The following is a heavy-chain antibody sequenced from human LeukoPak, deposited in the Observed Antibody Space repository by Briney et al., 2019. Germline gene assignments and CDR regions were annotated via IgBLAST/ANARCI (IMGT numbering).Heavy chain of an antibody. J-gene: IGHJ6*03. Sequence: ASVKVSCKASGYTFTSYAMNWVRQAPGQGLEWMGWINTNTGNPTYAQGFTGRFVFSLDTSVSTAYLQISSLKAEDTAVYYCARKSGAATPRDIVYQYYSMDVWGKGTTVTISS. CDR2: INTNTGNP. CDR1: GYTFTSYA. D-gene: IGHD1-26*01. CDR3: ARKSGAATPRDIVYQYYSMDV. V-gene: IGHV7-4-1*02.